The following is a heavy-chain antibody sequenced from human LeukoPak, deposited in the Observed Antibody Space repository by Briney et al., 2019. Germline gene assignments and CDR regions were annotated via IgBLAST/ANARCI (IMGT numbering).Heavy chain of an antibody. CDR1: GYTFTSYA. V-gene: IGHV1-3*01. CDR3: ARESTDEYYFDY. Sequence: ASVKVSCKASGYTFTSYAMHWVRQAPGQRLEWMGWINAGNGYTQYSQKFQGRVTITRDTSASTAYMELSSLRSEDTAVYYCARESTDEYYFDYWGQGTLVTVSS. CDR2: INAGNGYT. J-gene: IGHJ4*02.